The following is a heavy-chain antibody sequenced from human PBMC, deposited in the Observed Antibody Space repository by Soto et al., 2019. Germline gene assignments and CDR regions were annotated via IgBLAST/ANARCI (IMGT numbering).Heavy chain of an antibody. D-gene: IGHD3-9*01. V-gene: IGHV1-8*02. CDR1: GYTFTSYY. J-gene: IGHJ6*02. Sequence: GASVKVSCKASGYTFTSYYMHWVRQATGQGLEWMGWMNPNSGNTGYAQKFQGRVTMTRNTSISTAYMELSSLRSEDTAVYYCARGDYDILTGYPYYYYYYDMDVWGQGTPVTAP. CDR3: ARGDYDILTGYPYYYYYYDMDV. CDR2: MNPNSGNT.